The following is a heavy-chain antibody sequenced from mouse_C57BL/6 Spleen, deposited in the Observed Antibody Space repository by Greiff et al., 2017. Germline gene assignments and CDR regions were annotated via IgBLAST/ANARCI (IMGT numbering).Heavy chain of an antibody. J-gene: IGHJ3*01. Sequence: QVQLKQPGAELVKPGASVKLSCKASGYTFTSYWMHWVKQRPGRGLEWIGRIDPNSGGTKYNEKFKSKATLTVDKPSSTAYMQLSSLTSEDSAVYYCARWEGTAQATRAYWGQGTLVTVSA. CDR3: ARWEGTAQATRAY. V-gene: IGHV1-72*01. D-gene: IGHD3-2*02. CDR1: GYTFTSYW. CDR2: IDPNSGGT.